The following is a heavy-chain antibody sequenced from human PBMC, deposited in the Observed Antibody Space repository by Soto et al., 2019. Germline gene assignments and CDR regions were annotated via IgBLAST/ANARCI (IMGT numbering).Heavy chain of an antibody. CDR3: AAEGITIFGVAHNSMDV. V-gene: IGHV1-58*01. D-gene: IGHD3-3*01. CDR2: IVVGSGNT. J-gene: IGHJ6*02. Sequence: RGQRLEWIGWIVVGSGNTNYAQKFQERVTITRDMSTSTAYMELSSLRSEDTAVYYCAAEGITIFGVAHNSMDVWGQGTTVTVSS.